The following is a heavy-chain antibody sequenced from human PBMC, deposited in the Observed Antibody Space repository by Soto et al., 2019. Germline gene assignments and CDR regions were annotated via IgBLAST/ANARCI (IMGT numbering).Heavy chain of an antibody. CDR2: INDDGTFT. V-gene: IGHV3-74*01. CDR1: GFTFNMYW. J-gene: IGHJ6*02. Sequence: EVQLVESGGGVIQPGGSMRLSCTASGFTFNMYWMHWVRQVAGKGLVWVSRINDDGTFTDYADSVKGRFTISRDNARDTLYLQMNSLRAEDTAVYYCAKDRYRYFSDSGSYTYFYYGMDVWGQGTTVTVSS. D-gene: IGHD3-10*01. CDR3: AKDRYRYFSDSGSYTYFYYGMDV.